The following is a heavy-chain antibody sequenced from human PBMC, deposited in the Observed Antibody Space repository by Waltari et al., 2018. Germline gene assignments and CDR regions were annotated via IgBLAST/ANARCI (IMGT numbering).Heavy chain of an antibody. J-gene: IGHJ4*02. D-gene: IGHD3-3*01. CDR3: AREGRTPIHTIFGVPLQFDY. Sequence: QVQLQESGPGLVKPSETLSLTCTVSGGSISSYYWSWIRPPAGKGLEWIGRIYTSGSTNYNPSLKSRVTMSVDTSKNQFSLKLSSVTAADTAVYYCAREGRTPIHTIFGVPLQFDYWGQGTLVTVSS. CDR2: IYTSGST. V-gene: IGHV4-4*07. CDR1: GGSISSYY.